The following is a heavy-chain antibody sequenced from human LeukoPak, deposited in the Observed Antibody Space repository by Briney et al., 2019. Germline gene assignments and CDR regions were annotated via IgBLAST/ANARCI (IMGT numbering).Heavy chain of an antibody. CDR2: IYYSGST. CDR3: ATSPMWFGELFGSYYMDV. V-gene: IGHV4-39*01. D-gene: IGHD3-10*01. J-gene: IGHJ6*03. Sequence: SETLSLTCTVSGGSISSSSYYWGWIRQPPGKGLEWIGSIYYSGSTYYNPSLKSRVTISVDTSKNQFSLKVSSVTAADTAVYYCATSPMWFGELFGSYYMDVWGKGTTVTIS. CDR1: GGSISSSSYY.